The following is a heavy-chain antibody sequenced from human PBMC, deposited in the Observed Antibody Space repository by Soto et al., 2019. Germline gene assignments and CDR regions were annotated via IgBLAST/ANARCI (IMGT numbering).Heavy chain of an antibody. D-gene: IGHD2-2*01. Sequence: GLDLEWLALIYWDDDERYSPSLKSRLTITKDTSKNQVVLTMTNVDTVDTATYYCAHGSCSSADCYPNPYLDYWGQGILVTVSS. J-gene: IGHJ4*02. CDR3: AHGSCSSADCYPNPYLDY. CDR2: IYWDDDE. V-gene: IGHV2-5*02.